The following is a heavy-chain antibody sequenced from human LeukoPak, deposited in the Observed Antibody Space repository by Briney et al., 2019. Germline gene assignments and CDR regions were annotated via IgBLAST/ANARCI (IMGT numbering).Heavy chain of an antibody. D-gene: IGHD3-22*01. V-gene: IGHV4-59*01. CDR3: SRVYVNYYDSSGYCPMFDP. Sequence: SETLSLTCTVSGGSISSYYWSWIRQPPGKGLEWIGYIYYSGSTNYNPSLKSRVTISVDTSKNQFSLKLSSVTAADTAVYYCSRVYVNYYDSSGYCPMFDPWGQGTLVTVSS. CDR2: IYYSGST. J-gene: IGHJ5*02. CDR1: GGSISSYY.